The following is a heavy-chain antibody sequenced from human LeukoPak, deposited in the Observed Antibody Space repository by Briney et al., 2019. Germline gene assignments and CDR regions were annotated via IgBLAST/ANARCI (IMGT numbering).Heavy chain of an antibody. J-gene: IGHJ4*02. CDR1: GFTFSSYG. V-gene: IGHV3-30*02. Sequence: PGGSLRLSCAASGFTFSSYGMHWVRQAPGKGPEWVAFILYDGSNKYYADSVKGRFTISRDNSKNTLYLQMNSLRAEDTAVYYCAKERGAPKYYDSSNSLDYWGQGTLVTVSS. CDR2: ILYDGSNK. CDR3: AKERGAPKYYDSSNSLDY. D-gene: IGHD3-22*01.